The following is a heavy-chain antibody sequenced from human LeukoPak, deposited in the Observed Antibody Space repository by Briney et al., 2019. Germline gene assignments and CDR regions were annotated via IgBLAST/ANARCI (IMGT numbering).Heavy chain of an antibody. CDR2: IYYNGNT. V-gene: IGHV4-39*01. J-gene: IGHJ4*02. D-gene: IGHD3-10*01. CDR1: GGSINSGKYY. CDR3: ARLDASLTPGLGSYPDI. Sequence: PSETLSLTCTVSGGSINSGKYYWGWIRQPPEKGLEWIGSIYYNGNTYYIPSLKSRVTISLDASKVQFSLKLTSMTAADTAVYSCARLDASLTPGLGSYPDIWGQGMLVTVSS.